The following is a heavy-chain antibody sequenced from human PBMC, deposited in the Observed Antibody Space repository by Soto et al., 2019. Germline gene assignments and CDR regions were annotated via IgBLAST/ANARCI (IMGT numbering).Heavy chain of an antibody. CDR2: INPNSGGT. J-gene: IGHJ6*02. CDR1: GFTYSADY. CDR3: ARSLLDEYSSSWRSAYYGMDV. D-gene: IGHD6-13*01. V-gene: IGHV1-2*02. Sequence: ASVKGSCKASGFTYSADYIYWVRQAPGQGLEWIGWINPNSGGTNNAQKFQGRVTMTRDTSTSTVYMELSALISDDTAVYYCARSLLDEYSSSWRSAYYGMDVWGQGTTVTVSS.